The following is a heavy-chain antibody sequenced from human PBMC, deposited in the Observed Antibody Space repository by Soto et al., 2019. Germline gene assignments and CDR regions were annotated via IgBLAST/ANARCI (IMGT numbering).Heavy chain of an antibody. J-gene: IGHJ6*02. CDR1: GGTFSSYA. Sequence: ASVKVSCKASGGTFSSYAISWVRQAPGQGLEWMGGIIPIFGTANYAQKFQGRVTITADESTSTAYMELSSLRSEDTAVYYCAREKVISERGGVQTLNYYYYGMDVWGQGTTVTVSS. D-gene: IGHD2-21*01. CDR2: IIPIFGTA. V-gene: IGHV1-69*13. CDR3: AREKVISERGGVQTLNYYYYGMDV.